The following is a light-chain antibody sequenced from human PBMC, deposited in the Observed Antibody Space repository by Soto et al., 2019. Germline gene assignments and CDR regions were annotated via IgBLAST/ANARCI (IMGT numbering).Light chain of an antibody. Sequence: EIVLTQSPATLSLSPGERATLSCRASQSVSSYLAWYQQKPGQAPRLLIYGASNRAAGIPARFSGLGSGTDFTLTISSLQSEDFALYYCQHYAGGSRITFGQGTRLEIK. CDR1: QSVSSY. V-gene: IGKV3-11*01. J-gene: IGKJ5*01. CDR2: GAS. CDR3: QHYAGGSRIT.